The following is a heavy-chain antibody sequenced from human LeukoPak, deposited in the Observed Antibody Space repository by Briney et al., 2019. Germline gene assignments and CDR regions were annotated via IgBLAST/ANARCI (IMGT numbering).Heavy chain of an antibody. CDR3: ARGGNQLLYSWRNWFDP. Sequence: GSLRLSCAVYGGSFSGYYWSWIRQPPGKGLEWIGEINHSGSTNYNPSLKSRVTISVDTSKNQFSLKLSSVTAADTAVYYCARGGNQLLYSWRNWFDPWGQGTLVTVSS. CDR2: INHSGST. V-gene: IGHV4-34*01. J-gene: IGHJ5*02. CDR1: GGSFSGYY. D-gene: IGHD2-2*02.